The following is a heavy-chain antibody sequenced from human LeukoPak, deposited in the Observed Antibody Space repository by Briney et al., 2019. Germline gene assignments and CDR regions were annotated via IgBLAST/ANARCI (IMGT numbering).Heavy chain of an antibody. Sequence: PGGSLRLSCAASGFTFSSYSMNWVRQAPGKGLEWVSYISSSSSTIYYADSVKGRFTISRDNAKNSLYLQMNSLRAEDTAVYYCARDQVSDVLLWFGELTYYFDYWGQGTLVTVSS. CDR2: ISSSSSTI. V-gene: IGHV3-48*01. D-gene: IGHD3-10*01. J-gene: IGHJ4*02. CDR3: ARDQVSDVLLWFGELTYYFDY. CDR1: GFTFSSYS.